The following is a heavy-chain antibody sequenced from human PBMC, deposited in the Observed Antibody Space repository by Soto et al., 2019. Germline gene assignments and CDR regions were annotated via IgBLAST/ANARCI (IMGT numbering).Heavy chain of an antibody. CDR1: GFTFSSYA. D-gene: IGHD3-22*01. CDR2: ISGSGGST. V-gene: IGHV3-23*01. J-gene: IGHJ4*02. Sequence: EVQLLESGGGLVQPGGSLRLSWAASGFTFSSYAMSWVRQAPGKGLEWVSAISGSGGSTYYADSVKGRFTISRDNSKNTLYLQMNSLRAEDTAVYYCAKNPNRVVVAYYFDYWGQGTLVTVSS. CDR3: AKNPNRVVVAYYFDY.